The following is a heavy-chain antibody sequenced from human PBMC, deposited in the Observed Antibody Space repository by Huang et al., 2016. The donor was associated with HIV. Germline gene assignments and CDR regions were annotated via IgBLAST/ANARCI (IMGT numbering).Heavy chain of an antibody. V-gene: IGHV1-69*01. D-gene: IGHD3-16*01. CDR1: GGSFSDQI. CDR3: AMSLRYQYDSRSYWGRYFDY. CDR2: CIPLFRAP. J-gene: IGHJ4*02. Sequence: QVQLEQSGPAVRKPGSSVKVSCQASGGSFSDQIISWVRQAPGQRFEWVGGCIPLFRAPAYAQEFKGRVTMTADESTATIYMELNSLTSEDTAVYYCAMSLRYQYDSRSYWGRYFDYWGQGTLVTVSS.